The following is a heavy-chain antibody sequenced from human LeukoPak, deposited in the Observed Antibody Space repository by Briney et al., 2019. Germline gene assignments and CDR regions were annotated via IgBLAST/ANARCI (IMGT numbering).Heavy chain of an antibody. V-gene: IGHV1-2*02. CDR3: AREATDYCGGDCYSGHAFDY. D-gene: IGHD2-21*02. J-gene: IGHJ4*02. CDR2: INPNSGGT. Sequence: ASVKVSCKASGYTFTGYYMHWARQAPGQGLEWMGWINPNSGGTNYAQKFQGRVTMTRDTSISTAYMELSRLRSDDTAVYYCAREATDYCGGDCYSGHAFDYWGQGTLVTVSS. CDR1: GYTFTGYY.